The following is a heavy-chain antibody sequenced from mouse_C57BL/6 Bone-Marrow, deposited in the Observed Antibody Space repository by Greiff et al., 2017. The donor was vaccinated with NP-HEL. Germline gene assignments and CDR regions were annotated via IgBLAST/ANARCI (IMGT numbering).Heavy chain of an antibody. CDR1: GFSLPSYG. V-gene: IGHV2-5*01. CDR2: IWRGGST. D-gene: IGHD1-1*01. Sequence: QVQLQQSGPGLVQPSQSLSITCTVSGFSLPSYGVHWVRQSPGKGLEWLGVIWRGGSTDYNAAFMSRLSITKDNSKSQVFFKMNSLQADDTAIYYCAKNFYYGSSLDYWGQGTTLTVSS. CDR3: AKNFYYGSSLDY. J-gene: IGHJ2*01.